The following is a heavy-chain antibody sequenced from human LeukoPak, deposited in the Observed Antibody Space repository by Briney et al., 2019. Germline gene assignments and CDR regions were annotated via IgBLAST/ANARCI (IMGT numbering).Heavy chain of an antibody. J-gene: IGHJ6*02. CDR1: GGSISNYY. Sequence: SETLSLTCTVSGGSISNYYWSWSRQPPGKGLEWIGYIYYSGSTNYNPSLKSRVTISVDTSKNQFSLKLSSVTAADTAVYYCARDRSPEHYYDSSHWDYYYGMDVWGQGTTVTVSS. V-gene: IGHV4-59*01. CDR2: IYYSGST. D-gene: IGHD3-22*01. CDR3: ARDRSPEHYYDSSHWDYYYGMDV.